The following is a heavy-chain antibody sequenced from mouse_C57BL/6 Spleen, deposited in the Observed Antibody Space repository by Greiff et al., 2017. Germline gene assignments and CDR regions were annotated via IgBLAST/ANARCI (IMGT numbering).Heavy chain of an antibody. CDR1: GYTFTSYW. CDR3: AREVYYGSSVSYFGD. J-gene: IGHJ2*01. CDR2: IYPGSGST. Sequence: QVQLQQPGAELVKPGASVKMSCKASGYTFTSYWITWVKQRPGQGLEWIGDIYPGSGSTNYNEKFKSKATLTVDTSSSTAYMQRSSLTSEDSAVYYCAREVYYGSSVSYFGDWGQGTTLTVSS. D-gene: IGHD1-1*01. V-gene: IGHV1-55*01.